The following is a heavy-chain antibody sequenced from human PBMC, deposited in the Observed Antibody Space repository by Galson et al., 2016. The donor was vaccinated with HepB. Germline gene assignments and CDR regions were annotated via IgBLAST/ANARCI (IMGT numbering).Heavy chain of an antibody. CDR2: IRNDGGST. D-gene: IGHD6-19*01. Sequence: SLRLSCAASGFTFSSYAMSWVRQAPGKGLEWVSTIRNDGGSTYYADSVKGRFTISRDNSKNTLYLQMNDLRAEDTALYYCATYSSGRQFDYWGQGTLVIVSS. J-gene: IGHJ4*02. CDR3: ATYSSGRQFDY. CDR1: GFTFSSYA. V-gene: IGHV3-23*01.